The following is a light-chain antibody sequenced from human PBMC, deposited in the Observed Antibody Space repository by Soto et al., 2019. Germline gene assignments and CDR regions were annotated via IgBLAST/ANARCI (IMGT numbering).Light chain of an antibody. V-gene: IGLV2-14*01. CDR2: DVT. J-gene: IGLJ1*01. Sequence: QSVLTQPASVSGSPGQSITISCTGTSSDVGAYNYVSWYQQHPGKAPKLMIYDVTNRPSGVSNRFSGSKSDNTASLTISGLQAEDEADYFCSSHSKRTPYVFGTGTKVTVL. CDR3: SSHSKRTPYV. CDR1: SSDVGAYNY.